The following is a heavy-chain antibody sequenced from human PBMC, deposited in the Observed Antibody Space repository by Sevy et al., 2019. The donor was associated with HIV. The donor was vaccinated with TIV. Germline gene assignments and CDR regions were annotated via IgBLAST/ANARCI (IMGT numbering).Heavy chain of an antibody. CDR2: IWYDGSNK. CDR3: AREGIAVAGIGYYFDY. J-gene: IGHJ4*02. CDR1: GFTFSTYG. Sequence: GGSLRLSCAASGFTFSTYGMHRVRQVPGKGLEWVAIIWYDGSNKNYADSVKGRFTISRDNSKNTLYLQMNSLRAEDTAVYYCAREGIAVAGIGYYFDYWGQGTLVTVSS. V-gene: IGHV3-33*01. D-gene: IGHD6-19*01.